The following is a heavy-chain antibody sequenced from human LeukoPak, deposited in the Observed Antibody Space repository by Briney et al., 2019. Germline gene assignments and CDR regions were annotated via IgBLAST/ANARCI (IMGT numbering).Heavy chain of an antibody. CDR3: ARGDYFYVSGSYFSDAFDI. Sequence: GGSLRLSCVASGFTFSRYGMTWVRQAPGKGLEWVSGISGSGGITHYADSVKGRFTISRDNAKNSLYLQMNSLRAEDTAVYYCARGDYFYVSGSYFSDAFDIWGQGTMVTVSS. J-gene: IGHJ3*02. CDR1: GFTFSRYG. CDR2: ISGSGGIT. D-gene: IGHD3-10*01. V-gene: IGHV3-21*01.